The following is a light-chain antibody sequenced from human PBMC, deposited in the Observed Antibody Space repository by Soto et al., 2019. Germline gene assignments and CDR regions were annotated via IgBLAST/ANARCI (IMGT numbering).Light chain of an antibody. V-gene: IGLV2-14*01. Sequence: HSALTQPASVSGSPGQSITISCTGTSSDVGGYNYVSWYQQHPGKAPKLMIYDVSNRPSGVSDRFSGSKSGNTASLTISGLQAEDEADYYCSSYTSSTTRVVFGEGTKVTVL. CDR1: SSDVGGYNY. J-gene: IGLJ2*01. CDR2: DVS. CDR3: SSYTSSTTRVV.